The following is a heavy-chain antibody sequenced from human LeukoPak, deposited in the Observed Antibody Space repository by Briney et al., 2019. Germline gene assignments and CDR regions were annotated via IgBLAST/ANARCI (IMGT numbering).Heavy chain of an antibody. D-gene: IGHD3-22*01. J-gene: IGHJ4*02. CDR2: ISGTGVTT. CDR3: ATHYDTSGYYYFDF. V-gene: IGHV3-23*01. CDR1: GFTFSSCA. Sequence: GGSLRLSCAASGFTFSSCALTWVRQAPGKGLEWVSTISGTGVTTFYADSVRGRFTTSRDNSKNTLYLQMSSLRAEDTAVYYCATHYDTSGYYYFDFWGQGTLVTVSS.